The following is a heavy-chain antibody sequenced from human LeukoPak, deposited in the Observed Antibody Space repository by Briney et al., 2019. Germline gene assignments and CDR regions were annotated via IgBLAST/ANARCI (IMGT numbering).Heavy chain of an antibody. Sequence: GESLRLSCAASGFTVSSNYMSWVRQAPGKGLEWVSVISSGGSTYYADSVKGRFTISRDNSKNTLYLQMNSLRAGDTAVYYCARDPSNPTAFDYWGQGTLVTVSS. D-gene: IGHD6-6*01. CDR3: ARDPSNPTAFDY. J-gene: IGHJ4*02. V-gene: IGHV3-66*02. CDR2: ISSGGST. CDR1: GFTVSSNY.